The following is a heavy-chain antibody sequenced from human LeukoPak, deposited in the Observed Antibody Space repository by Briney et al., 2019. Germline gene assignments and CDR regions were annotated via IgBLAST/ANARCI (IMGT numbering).Heavy chain of an antibody. J-gene: IGHJ4*02. V-gene: IGHV4-34*01. CDR1: GGSFSGYY. CDR2: IYHSGSS. Sequence: PSETLSLTCAVYGGSFSGYYWSWVRQPPGKGLEWIGEIYHSGSSNYNPSLKSRVTISVDTSKNQFSLKLSSVTAADTAVYYCARDVGARLPGFWGQGTLVTVSS. CDR3: ARDVGARLPGF. D-gene: IGHD6-6*01.